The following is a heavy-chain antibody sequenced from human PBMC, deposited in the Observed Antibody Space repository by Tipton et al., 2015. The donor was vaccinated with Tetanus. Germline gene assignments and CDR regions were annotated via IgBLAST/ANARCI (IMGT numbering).Heavy chain of an antibody. CDR2: INHVSGGT. CDR3: ALAFCGDTDGVCHPSDV. J-gene: IGHJ6*02. Sequence: QVQLVQSGPEVKKPGASVKVSCKASGYTLSAFDMHWVRQTPGQGLEWMGRINHVSGGTNYAPTFRGRVTMTRDTSIRTAYMELSRLTSDDTGVYYCALAFCGDTDGVCHPSDVWGQGTTVAVSS. V-gene: IGHV1-2*05. D-gene: IGHD2-8*01. CDR1: GYTLSAFD.